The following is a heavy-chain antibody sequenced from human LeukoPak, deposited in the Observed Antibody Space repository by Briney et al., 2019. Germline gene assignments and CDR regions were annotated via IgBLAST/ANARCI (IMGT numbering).Heavy chain of an antibody. CDR1: GYNFATYW. D-gene: IGHD4-23*01. J-gene: IGHJ4*02. CDR2: IYPGDSDT. V-gene: IGHV5-51*01. Sequence: GESLKISCKASGYNFATYWIGWVRQMPGKGLEWMGIIYPGDSDTRYSPSFQGQVTLSADKSISTAYLQWRSLTASDTAIYYCARTTLLRWPIFDYWGQGTLVTVSS. CDR3: ARTTLLRWPIFDY.